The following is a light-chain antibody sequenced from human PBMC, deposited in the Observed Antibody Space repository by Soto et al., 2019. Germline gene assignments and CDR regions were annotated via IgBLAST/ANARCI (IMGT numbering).Light chain of an antibody. CDR1: QSVSSSY. CDR2: GAS. CDR3: QQYGSSPPWT. J-gene: IGKJ1*01. V-gene: IGKV3-20*01. Sequence: EVELRKSPGTLSLSPGERATLSCRASQSVSSSYLAWYQQKPGQAPRLLIYGASSRATGIPDRFSGSGSGTDFTLTISRLEPEDFAVYYCQQYGSSPPWTFGQGTKVDIK.